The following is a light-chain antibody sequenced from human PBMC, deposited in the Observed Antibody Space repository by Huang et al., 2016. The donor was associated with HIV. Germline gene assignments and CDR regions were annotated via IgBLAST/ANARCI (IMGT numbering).Light chain of an antibody. CDR2: GAS. V-gene: IGKV3-20*01. Sequence: EIVLTQSPGTMSLSPGERATLSCRASQSVSTTYFAWYQQKPGQAPRLLIYGASSSAPGIPDRFSGSGSGTDFTLTISRLEPEDFVVYYCQQYGSSPITFGQGTRLEIK. CDR1: QSVSTTY. J-gene: IGKJ5*01. CDR3: QQYGSSPIT.